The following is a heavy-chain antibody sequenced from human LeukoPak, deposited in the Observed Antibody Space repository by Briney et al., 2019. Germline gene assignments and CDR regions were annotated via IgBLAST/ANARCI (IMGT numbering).Heavy chain of an antibody. D-gene: IGHD3-9*01. CDR1: GYTFTSYG. CDR2: ISAYNGNT. Sequence: ASVKVSCKASGYTFTSYGISWVRQAPGQGLEWMGWISAYNGNTNYAQKLQVRVTMTTDTSTSTAYMELRSLRSDDTAVYYCARGGEDILTGYYRAFDYWGQGTLVTVSS. CDR3: ARGGEDILTGYYRAFDY. J-gene: IGHJ4*02. V-gene: IGHV1-18*04.